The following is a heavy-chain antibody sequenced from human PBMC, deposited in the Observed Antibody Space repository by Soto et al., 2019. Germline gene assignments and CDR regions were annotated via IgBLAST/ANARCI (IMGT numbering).Heavy chain of an antibody. CDR2: ISGSGVST. CDR1: GFTFDNYA. V-gene: IGHV3-23*01. CDR3: AKDPVQTTVTVFDH. D-gene: IGHD4-17*01. Sequence: EVQLLESGGGLAQPGGSLRLSCSASGFTFDNYAMSWVRQAPGKGLEWVSGISGSGVSTSYADSVKGRFTISRDNSKNTLFLQMNSLRAEDTAVYYCAKDPVQTTVTVFDHLGQGTLVTVSS. J-gene: IGHJ4*02.